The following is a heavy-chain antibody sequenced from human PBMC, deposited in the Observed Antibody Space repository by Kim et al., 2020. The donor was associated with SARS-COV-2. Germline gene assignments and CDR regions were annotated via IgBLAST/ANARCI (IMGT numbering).Heavy chain of an antibody. CDR3: AKGNSFVLIRLAGESGGLDV. V-gene: IGHV3-30*18. Sequence: GGSLRLSCAASGFSFDSFGMHWVRQAPGKGLEWVALISYEGRKKDYADSLKGRFTISRDNSKNTLYLQMNSLRVEDTAVYYCAKGNSFVLIRLAGESGGLDVWGQGTTVTVSS. D-gene: IGHD2-21*01. J-gene: IGHJ6*02. CDR1: GFSFDSFG. CDR2: ISYEGRKK.